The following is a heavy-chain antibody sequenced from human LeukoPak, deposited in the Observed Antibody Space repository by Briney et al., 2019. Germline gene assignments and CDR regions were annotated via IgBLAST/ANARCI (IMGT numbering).Heavy chain of an antibody. J-gene: IGHJ3*02. V-gene: IGHV1-8*01. CDR1: GYTFTSYG. Sequence: ASVKVSCKASGYTFTSYGINWVRQATGQGLEWMGWMNPNSGNTGYAQKFQGRVTMTRNTSISTAYMELSSLRSEDTAVYYCARVGLRYFDWLLSSSHDAFDIWGQGTMVTVSS. CDR3: ARVGLRYFDWLLSSSHDAFDI. CDR2: MNPNSGNT. D-gene: IGHD3-9*01.